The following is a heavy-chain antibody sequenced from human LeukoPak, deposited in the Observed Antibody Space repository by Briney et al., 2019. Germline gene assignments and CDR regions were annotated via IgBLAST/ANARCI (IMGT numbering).Heavy chain of an antibody. J-gene: IGHJ6*03. D-gene: IGHD1-1*01. CDR1: GCTFSSYS. V-gene: IGHV3-21*01. CDR2: ISSSSSYI. CDR3: ARDPYNGAYSEGYYYYYMAV. Sequence: PGGSLRLSCAASGCTFSSYSMNWVRQAPGKGLEWVSSISSSSSYIYYADSVKGRFTISRDNAKNSLYLQMNSLRADDTAIYYCARDPYNGAYSEGYYYYYMAVWGKATTVTVSS.